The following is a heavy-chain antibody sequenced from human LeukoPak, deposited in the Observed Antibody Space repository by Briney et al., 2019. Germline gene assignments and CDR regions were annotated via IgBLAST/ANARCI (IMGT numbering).Heavy chain of an antibody. CDR2: IYPGDSDT. D-gene: IGHD3-22*01. J-gene: IGHJ4*02. CDR3: ARLNYYDGSGWGGYFDY. V-gene: IGHV5-51*01. Sequence: GESLKISCKGSGYSFTSYWIGWVRQMPGKGLEWMGIIYPGDSDTRYSPSFQGQVTISADRSISTAYLQWSSLKASDTAMYYCARLNYYDGSGWGGYFDYWGQGTLVTVSS. CDR1: GYSFTSYW.